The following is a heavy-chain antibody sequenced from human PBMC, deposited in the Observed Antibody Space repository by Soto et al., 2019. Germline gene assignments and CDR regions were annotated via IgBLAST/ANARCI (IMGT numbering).Heavy chain of an antibody. D-gene: IGHD1-1*01. CDR3: ARRDWNEAFDI. CDR2: ISYSGNT. J-gene: IGHJ3*02. CDR1: GGSMGSHY. Sequence: SETLSLTCTVSGGSMGSHYWSWLRQRPGKGLAWIGYISYSGNTNYNPSLKSRVTISLDTSKNQFSLKLTSVTAADTAVYYCARRDWNEAFDIWGQGTMVTVSS. V-gene: IGHV4-59*11.